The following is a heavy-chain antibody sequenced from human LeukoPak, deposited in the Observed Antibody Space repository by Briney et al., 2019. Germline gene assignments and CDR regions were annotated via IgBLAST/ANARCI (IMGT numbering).Heavy chain of an antibody. CDR2: ISAYNGNT. D-gene: IGHD4-11*01. CDR1: GYTFTSYG. CDR3: ARDILSTVTTYYFDY. J-gene: IGHJ4*02. Sequence: ASVKVSCKASGYTFTSYGISWVRQAPGQGLEWMGWISAYNGNTNYAQKLQGRVTMTTDTSTSTAYMELRSLRSDDTAVYYCARDILSTVTTYYFDYWGQGTLVTVSS. V-gene: IGHV1-18*01.